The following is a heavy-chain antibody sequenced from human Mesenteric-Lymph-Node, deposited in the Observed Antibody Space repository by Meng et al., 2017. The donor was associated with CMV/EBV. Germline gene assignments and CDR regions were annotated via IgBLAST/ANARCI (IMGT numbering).Heavy chain of an antibody. CDR1: GFTFSDHY. D-gene: IGHD2-2*01. V-gene: IGHV3-72*01. CDR3: ALVGVIPATSGYFYYGLDV. J-gene: IGHJ6*02. Sequence: GESLKISCAASGFTFSDHYMDWVRQAPGKGLEWVGRIRNKANSYTTEYAASVKGRFTISRDDSKSSLYLQINSLKTEDTALYYCALVGVIPATSGYFYYGLDVWGQGTTVTVSS. CDR2: IRNKANSYTT.